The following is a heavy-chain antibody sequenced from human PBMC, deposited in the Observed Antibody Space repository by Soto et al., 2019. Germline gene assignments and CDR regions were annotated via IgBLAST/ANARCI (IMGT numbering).Heavy chain of an antibody. Sequence: ASLKVSCKASGYTFTSYGISWVRQAPGQGLEWMGWISAYNGNTNYAQKLQGRVTMTTDTSTSTAYMELRSLRSDDTAVYYCARDARPYSSGWYDAFDIWGQGTMVTVSS. CDR2: ISAYNGNT. CDR1: GYTFTSYG. CDR3: ARDARPYSSGWYDAFDI. D-gene: IGHD6-19*01. J-gene: IGHJ3*02. V-gene: IGHV1-18*04.